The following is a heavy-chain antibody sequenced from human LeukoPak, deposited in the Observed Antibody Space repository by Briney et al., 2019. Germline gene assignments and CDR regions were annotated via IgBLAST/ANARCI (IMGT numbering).Heavy chain of an antibody. CDR1: GGTFSSYA. D-gene: IGHD7-27*01. V-gene: IGHV1-2*06. Sequence: SVKVSCKASGGTFSSYAISWVRQAPGQGLEWMGRINLKSGYTEDSLDFQGRVTLTRDTSISTAYMEVRSLRPDDTAVYYCARDLASTANWEFDYWGQGTPVTVSP. CDR2: INLKSGYT. J-gene: IGHJ4*02. CDR3: ARDLASTANWEFDY.